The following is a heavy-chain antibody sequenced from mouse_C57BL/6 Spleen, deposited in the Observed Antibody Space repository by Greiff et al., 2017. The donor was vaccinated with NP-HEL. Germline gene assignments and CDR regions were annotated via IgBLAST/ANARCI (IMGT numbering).Heavy chain of an antibody. Sequence: QVQLQQSGAELVRPGASVKLSCKASGYTFTDYYINWVKQRPGQGLEWIARIYPGSGNTYYNEKFKGKATLTAEKSSSTAYMQLSSLTSEDSAVYFCATGDWYFDVWGTGTTVTVSS. D-gene: IGHD4-1*01. J-gene: IGHJ1*03. CDR2: IYPGSGNT. CDR1: GYTFTDYY. CDR3: ATGDWYFDV. V-gene: IGHV1-76*01.